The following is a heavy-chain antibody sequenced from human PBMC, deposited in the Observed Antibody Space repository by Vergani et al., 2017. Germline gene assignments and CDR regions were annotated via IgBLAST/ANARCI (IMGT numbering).Heavy chain of an antibody. D-gene: IGHD7-27*01. CDR1: GFTFRYFS. Sequence: DVQLVESGGGLVQPGGSLRLSCAASGFTFRYFSMIWVRQAPGKGLEWISYISSNVGGTDYADSVKGRFTISRDNAKNSLYLQMSRLTIEDTAVYYCARGSKMGIAYWGQGTLVTVSS. CDR3: ARGSKMGIAY. J-gene: IGHJ4*02. CDR2: ISSNVGGT. V-gene: IGHV3-48*01.